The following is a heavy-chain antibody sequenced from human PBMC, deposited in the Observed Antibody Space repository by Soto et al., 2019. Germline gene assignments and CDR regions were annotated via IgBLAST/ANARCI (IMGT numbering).Heavy chain of an antibody. D-gene: IGHD3-10*01. CDR3: ASRLEITMVRGVPTT. J-gene: IGHJ5*02. V-gene: IGHV1-8*01. CDR2: MNPNSGNT. Sequence: ASVKVSCKASGYTFTSYDINWVRQATGQGLEWMGWMNPNSGNTGYAQKFQGRVTMTRNTSISTAYMELSSLRSEDTAVYYCASRLEITMVRGVPTTWGQGTLVPVSS. CDR1: GYTFTSYD.